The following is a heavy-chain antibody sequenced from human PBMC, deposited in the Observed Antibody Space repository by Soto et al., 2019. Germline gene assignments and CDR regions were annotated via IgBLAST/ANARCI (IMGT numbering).Heavy chain of an antibody. V-gene: IGHV3-23*01. CDR2: ISGSGGST. CDR1: GFTFSSYA. J-gene: IGHJ4*02. D-gene: IGHD3-16*02. CDR3: AKGAANDYIWGSYRPPFDY. Sequence: EVQLLESGGGLVQPGGSLRLSCAASGFTFSSYAMSWVRQAPGKGLEWVSAISGSGGSTYYADSVKGRLTISRDNSKNTLYLQMNSLRAEDTAVYYCAKGAANDYIWGSYRPPFDYWGQGTLVTVSS.